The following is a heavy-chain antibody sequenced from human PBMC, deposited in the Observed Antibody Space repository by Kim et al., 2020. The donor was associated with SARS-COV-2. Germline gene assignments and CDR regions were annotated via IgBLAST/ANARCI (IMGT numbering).Heavy chain of an antibody. V-gene: IGHV4-30-2*04. CDR3: ARGGLWFGELKRFDP. D-gene: IGHD3-10*01. Sequence: PSLKSRVTISVDTSKNQFSLKLSSVTAADTAVYYCARGGLWFGELKRFDPWGQGTLVTVSS. J-gene: IGHJ5*02.